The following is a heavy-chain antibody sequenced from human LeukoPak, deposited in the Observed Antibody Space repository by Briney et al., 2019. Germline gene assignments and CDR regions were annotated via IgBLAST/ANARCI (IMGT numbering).Heavy chain of an antibody. V-gene: IGHV3-30-3*01. CDR3: ATGYSAWSFGY. CDR1: GVTFSSYA. D-gene: IGHD6-19*01. J-gene: IGHJ4*02. Sequence: PGRSLTLSCAASGVTFSSYAMYWVRQAPGKGLDWVAVISYDGSNKYYADSVKGRFTISRDNSKNTLCLQMNSLRAEDTAMYFCATGYSAWSFGYWGQGTLVTVSS. CDR2: ISYDGSNK.